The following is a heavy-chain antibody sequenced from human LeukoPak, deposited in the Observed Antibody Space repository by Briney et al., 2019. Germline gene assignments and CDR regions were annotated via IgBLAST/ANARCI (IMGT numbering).Heavy chain of an antibody. CDR1: GYTFTSYD. J-gene: IGHJ6*03. D-gene: IGHD3-22*01. Sequence: GASVKVSCKASGYTFTSYDINWVRQATGQGREWMGWMNPNSGNTGYAQKFQGRVTITRNTSVSTAYMELSSLRSEDTAVYYCARGPETPYYYDSTDYYYYYMDVWGKGTTVTVSS. CDR3: ARGPETPYYYDSTDYYYYYMDV. V-gene: IGHV1-8*01. CDR2: MNPNSGNT.